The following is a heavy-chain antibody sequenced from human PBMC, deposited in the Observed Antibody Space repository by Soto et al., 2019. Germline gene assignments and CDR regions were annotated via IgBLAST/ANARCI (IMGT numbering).Heavy chain of an antibody. CDR3: ARGGAFYVLDV. CDR2: KHTSGTT. V-gene: IGHV4-4*07. D-gene: IGHD3-16*01. J-gene: IGHJ6*02. Sequence: WTWIRQPAGKGLEWIGRKHTSGTTNYNPSLKSRVTMSIDTSTNQFSLNLSSVTAADTAVYYCARGGAFYVLDVWGQGTTVAVSS.